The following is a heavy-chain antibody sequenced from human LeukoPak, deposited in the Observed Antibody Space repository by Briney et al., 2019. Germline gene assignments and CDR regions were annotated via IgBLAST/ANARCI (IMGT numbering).Heavy chain of an antibody. V-gene: IGHV1-69*05. CDR2: IIPIFGTA. Sequence: SVKVSCKASGGTFSSYAISWVRQAPGQGLEWMGGIIPIFGTANYAQKFQGRVTITTDESTSTAYMELSSLRSEDAAVYYCARGAVAGLTFDYWGQGTLVTVSS. CDR3: ARGAVAGLTFDY. D-gene: IGHD6-19*01. CDR1: GGTFSSYA. J-gene: IGHJ4*02.